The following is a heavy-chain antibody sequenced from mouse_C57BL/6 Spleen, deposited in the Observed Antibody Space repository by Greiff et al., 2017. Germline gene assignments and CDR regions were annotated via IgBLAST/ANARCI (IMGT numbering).Heavy chain of an antibody. D-gene: IGHD1-1*01. CDR3: TRYYGSSPAWFAY. CDR2: IDPEDGDT. CDR1: GFNIKDYY. Sequence: EVKLVESGAELVRPGASVKLSCTASGFNIKDYYMHWVKQRPEQGLEWIGRIDPEDGDTEYAPKFQGKATMTADTSSNTAYLQLSSLTSEDTAVYYCTRYYGSSPAWFAYWGQGTLVTVSA. V-gene: IGHV14-1*01. J-gene: IGHJ3*01.